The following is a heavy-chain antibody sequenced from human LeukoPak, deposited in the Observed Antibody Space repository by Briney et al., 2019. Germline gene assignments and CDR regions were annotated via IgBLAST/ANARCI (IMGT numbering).Heavy chain of an antibody. V-gene: IGHV3-23*01. CDR2: ISGSGGST. J-gene: IGHJ4*02. D-gene: IGHD1-26*01. Sequence: GGSLRLSCAVSGITLSNYGMSWVRQAPGKGLEWVSGISGSGGSTYYADSVKGRFTISRDNSKNTLYLQMNSLRAEDTAVYYCAKDWDSGNYYTPGYFDYWGQGTLVTVSS. CDR1: GITLSNYG. CDR3: AKDWDSGNYYTPGYFDY.